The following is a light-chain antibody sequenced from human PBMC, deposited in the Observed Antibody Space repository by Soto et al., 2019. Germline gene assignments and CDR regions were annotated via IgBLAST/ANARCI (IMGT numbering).Light chain of an antibody. CDR1: QSISSW. CDR3: QQYNSYLFT. Sequence: DIQMTQSPSTLSASVGDRVTIICRASQSISSWLAWYQQKPGKAPKLLIYDASSLESGVPSRFSGSGSGTEFTLTISSLQPDDFATYYCQQYNSYLFTFGPGTKVDIK. V-gene: IGKV1-5*02. CDR2: DAS. J-gene: IGKJ3*01.